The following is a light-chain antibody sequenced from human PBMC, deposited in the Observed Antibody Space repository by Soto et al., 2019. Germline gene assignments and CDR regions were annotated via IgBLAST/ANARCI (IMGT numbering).Light chain of an antibody. CDR1: SSDFGGYNY. Sequence: QSVLTQPASVSGSPGQSITISCTGTSSDFGGYNYVSWYQQHPGKAPKLMIYEVSNRPSGVSNRFSGSKSGNTASLTISGLQAEDEADYYCSSCTSSSTLYVFGTGTKVTVL. CDR3: SSCTSSSTLYV. J-gene: IGLJ1*01. V-gene: IGLV2-14*01. CDR2: EVS.